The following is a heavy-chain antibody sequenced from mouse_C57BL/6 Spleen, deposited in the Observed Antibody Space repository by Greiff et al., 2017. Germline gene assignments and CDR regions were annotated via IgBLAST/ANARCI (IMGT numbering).Heavy chain of an antibody. CDR1: GYTFTSYW. V-gene: IGHV1-7*01. CDR2: INPSSGYT. CDR3: ARGRDPYFDV. J-gene: IGHJ1*03. Sequence: VQLQQSGAELAKPGASVKLSCKASGYTFTSYWMHWVNQRPGQGLEWIGYINPSSGYTKYNQKFKDKATLTADKYSSTAYMQLRSLTYEDSAVYYCARGRDPYFDVGGTVTTVTVAS.